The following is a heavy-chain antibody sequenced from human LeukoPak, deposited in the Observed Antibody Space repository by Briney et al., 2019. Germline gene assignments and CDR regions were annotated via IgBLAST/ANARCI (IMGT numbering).Heavy chain of an antibody. Sequence: SETLSLTCTVSVDSISGYYWSWIRQPPGKGVEGIGYFYYSGSTNYNPSLKSRVTILADTSKNHFSLKLSSVTAADTAVYYCARGVIDCSSTSCYDHFDYWGQGTLVTVSS. D-gene: IGHD2-2*01. V-gene: IGHV4-59*01. CDR2: FYYSGST. CDR3: ARGVIDCSSTSCYDHFDY. CDR1: VDSISGYY. J-gene: IGHJ4*02.